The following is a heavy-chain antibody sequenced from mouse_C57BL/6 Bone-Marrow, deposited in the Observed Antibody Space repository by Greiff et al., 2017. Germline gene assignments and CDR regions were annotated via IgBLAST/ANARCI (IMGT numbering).Heavy chain of an antibody. J-gene: IGHJ4*01. D-gene: IGHD1-1*01. Sequence: VQLQESGAELARPGASVKLSCKASGYTFTSYGISWVKQRTGQGLEWIGEIYPRSGNTYYNEKFKGKATLTADKSSSTAYMELRSLTSEDSAVYFCARGNLLHAMDYWGQGTSVTVSS. CDR3: ARGNLLHAMDY. CDR1: GYTFTSYG. V-gene: IGHV1-81*01. CDR2: IYPRSGNT.